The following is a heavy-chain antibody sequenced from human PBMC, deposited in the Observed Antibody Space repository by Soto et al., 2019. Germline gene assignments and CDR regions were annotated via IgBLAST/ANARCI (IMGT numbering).Heavy chain of an antibody. CDR1: GGSISSSSYY. CDR2: IYYSGST. J-gene: IGHJ4*02. D-gene: IGHD5-12*01. Sequence: SETLSLTCTVSGGSISSSSYYWGWIRQPPGKGLEWIGSIYYSGSTYYNPSLKSRFTISVDTSKNQFSLKLSSVTAADTAVYYCARDDYKKSGYDFDYWGQGTLVTVSS. V-gene: IGHV4-39*07. CDR3: ARDDYKKSGYDFDY.